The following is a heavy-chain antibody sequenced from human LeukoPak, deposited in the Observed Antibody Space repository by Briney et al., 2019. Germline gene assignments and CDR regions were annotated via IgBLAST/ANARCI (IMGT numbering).Heavy chain of an antibody. CDR3: AKDSGVPG. CDR1: GFTFSSYW. V-gene: IGHV3-7*01. CDR2: IKQDGSEK. Sequence: GGSLRLSCAASGFTFSSYWMSWVRQAPGKGLEWVANIKQDGSEKYYVDSLKGRFTISRDNAKNSLYLQMSSPRGEDTAVYYCAKDSGVPGWGQGTLVSVSS. D-gene: IGHD1-14*01. J-gene: IGHJ4*02.